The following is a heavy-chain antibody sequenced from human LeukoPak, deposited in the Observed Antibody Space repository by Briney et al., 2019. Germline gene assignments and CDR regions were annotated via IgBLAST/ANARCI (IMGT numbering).Heavy chain of an antibody. CDR3: ARGSPHSSSPFDY. CDR2: INHSGST. J-gene: IGHJ4*02. CDR1: GGSFSGYY. D-gene: IGHD6-6*01. Sequence: PSETLSLTCAVYGGSFSGYYWSWIRQPPGKGLEWIGEINHSGSTNYNPSLKSRVTISVDTSKNQCSLKLSSVTAADTAVYYCARGSPHSSSPFDYWGQGTLVTVSS. V-gene: IGHV4-34*01.